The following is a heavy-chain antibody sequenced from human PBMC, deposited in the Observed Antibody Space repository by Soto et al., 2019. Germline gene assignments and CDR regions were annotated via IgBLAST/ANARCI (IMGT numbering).Heavy chain of an antibody. CDR3: ARLGAYYQSLDP. V-gene: IGHV4-39*01. Sequence: SETLSLTCTVSGGSISSSSFYWGWIRQPPGKGLEWIGSIYYSGSTYYNPSLKSRVTISVDTSKNQFSLKLSSVTAADTAVYYCARLGAYYQSLDPWGPGTLVTVSS. CDR2: IYYSGST. CDR1: GGSISSSSFY. D-gene: IGHD2-21*01. J-gene: IGHJ5*02.